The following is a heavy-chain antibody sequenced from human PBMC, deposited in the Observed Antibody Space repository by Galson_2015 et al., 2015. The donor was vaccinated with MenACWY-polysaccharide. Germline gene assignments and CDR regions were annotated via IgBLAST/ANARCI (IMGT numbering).Heavy chain of an antibody. CDR3: ARGPVGLGL. Sequence: SLRLSCAASGLTFSNLWMTWVRQAPGKGLEWVTSIKKDGSEKYYVDSVKGRFTIYRDNAKDSLYLQMNSLRAEDTAVYFCARGPVGLGLWGQGTTVTVSS. CDR2: IKKDGSEK. V-gene: IGHV3-7*01. D-gene: IGHD7-27*01. J-gene: IGHJ6*02. CDR1: GLTFSNLW.